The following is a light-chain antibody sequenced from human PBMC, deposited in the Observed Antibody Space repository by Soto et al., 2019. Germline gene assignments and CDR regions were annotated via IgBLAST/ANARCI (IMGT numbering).Light chain of an antibody. Sequence: DIPMTQSPSSLSASVGDRVSITCRASQSIGTYLNWFQQKPGEAPNLLIYAASSLHSGVPSRFSGSGSGTDFILTISRVQLEDFATYYCQQSYDHPVTFGQGARLEMK. V-gene: IGKV1-39*01. CDR2: AAS. CDR1: QSIGTY. J-gene: IGKJ5*01. CDR3: QQSYDHPVT.